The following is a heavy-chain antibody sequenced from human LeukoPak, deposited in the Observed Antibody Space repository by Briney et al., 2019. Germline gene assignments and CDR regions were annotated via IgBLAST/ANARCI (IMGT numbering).Heavy chain of an antibody. D-gene: IGHD2-2*02. CDR1: GGSISSGGYY. Sequence: SETLSLTCTVSGGSISSGGYYWSWIRQHPGKGLEWIGYIYYSGSTYSNPSLKSRVTISVDTSKNQFSLNLSSVTAADTAVYYCAGYCSSTNCYKGGFDPWGQGTLVTVSS. CDR2: IYYSGST. CDR3: AGYCSSTNCYKGGFDP. V-gene: IGHV4-31*03. J-gene: IGHJ5*02.